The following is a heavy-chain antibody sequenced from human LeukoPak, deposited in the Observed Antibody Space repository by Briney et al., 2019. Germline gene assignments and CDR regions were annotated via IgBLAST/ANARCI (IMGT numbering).Heavy chain of an antibody. D-gene: IGHD6-13*01. CDR2: ISYDGSNK. J-gene: IGHJ4*02. CDR1: GFTFSSYG. V-gene: IGHV3-30*18. Sequence: GGSLRLSCAASGFTFSSYGMHWVRQAPGKRLEWVAVISYDGSNKYYADSVKGRFTISRDNSKNTLYLQMNSLRAEDTAVYYCAKALAAAVDYWGQGTLVTVSS. CDR3: AKALAAAVDY.